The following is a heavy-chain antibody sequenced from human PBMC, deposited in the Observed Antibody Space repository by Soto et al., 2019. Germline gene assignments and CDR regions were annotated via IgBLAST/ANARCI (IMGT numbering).Heavy chain of an antibody. Sequence: GGSLRLSCAASGFSFSNTWMSWVRQTPGKGLEWVGRIKSKTDGGTTDYAVPLKDRFTISRDDSKNTLYLQMNSLRAEDTAVYYCVREPEDIISRIEYWGQGTLVTVSS. V-gene: IGHV3-15*01. CDR2: IKSKTDGGTT. J-gene: IGHJ4*02. CDR3: VREPEDIISRIEY. D-gene: IGHD2-15*01. CDR1: GFSFSNTW.